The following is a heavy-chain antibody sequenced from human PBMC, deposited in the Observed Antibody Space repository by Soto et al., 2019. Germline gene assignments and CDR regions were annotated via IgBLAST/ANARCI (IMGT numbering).Heavy chain of an antibody. CDR1: GFTFSSYA. CDR3: AKPRGGCIWRSTFDY. CDR2: ISGSGGST. J-gene: IGHJ4*02. Sequence: EVQLLESGGGLVQPGGSLRLSCAASGFTFSSYAMSWVRQAPGKGLEWVSGISGSGGSTYYADSVKGRFTISRDNSKNTLYLQMNSLRAEDTAVYYCAKPRGGCIWRSTFDYWGQGTLVTVSS. D-gene: IGHD3-16*01. V-gene: IGHV3-23*01.